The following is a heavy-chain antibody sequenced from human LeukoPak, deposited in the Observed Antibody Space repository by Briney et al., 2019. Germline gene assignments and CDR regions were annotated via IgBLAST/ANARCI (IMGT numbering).Heavy chain of an antibody. Sequence: SQTLSLTCTVSGGSISSGSYYWSWIRQPAGKGLEWIGRIYTSGSTNYNPSLKSRVTISVDTSKNQFSLKLSSVTAADTAVYYCARDSYCSGDCYYSYWGQGTLVTVSS. CDR2: IYTSGST. CDR3: ARDSYCSGDCYYSY. CDR1: GGSISSGSYY. D-gene: IGHD2-21*01. V-gene: IGHV4-61*02. J-gene: IGHJ4*02.